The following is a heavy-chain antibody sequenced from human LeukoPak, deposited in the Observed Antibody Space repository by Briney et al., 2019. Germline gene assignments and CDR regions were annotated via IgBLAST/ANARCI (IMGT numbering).Heavy chain of an antibody. Sequence: PGGSLRLSCAASGFTFSSYWMSWVRQAPGKGLEWVANINQDGSEKYYVDSVKGRFTIPRDNAKNSLYLQMNSLRAEDTAVYYCARAPEGSGSSYYFDYWGQGTLVTVSS. CDR3: ARAPEGSGSSYYFDY. J-gene: IGHJ4*02. CDR1: GFTFSSYW. V-gene: IGHV3-7*01. D-gene: IGHD3-10*01. CDR2: INQDGSEK.